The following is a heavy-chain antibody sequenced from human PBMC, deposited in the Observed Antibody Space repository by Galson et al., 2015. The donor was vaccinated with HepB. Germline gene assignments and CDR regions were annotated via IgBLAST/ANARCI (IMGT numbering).Heavy chain of an antibody. J-gene: IGHJ4*02. CDR3: ARHTLTAAGRVDY. Sequence: QSGAEVKKPGESLKISCQASGYSFSSYYIGWVRQMPGKGLEWMGIIYPGDSDTRYSPSFQGQVPTSADKSISTAYLQWSSLKASDTAMYYCARHTLTAAGRVDYWGQGTLVTVSS. D-gene: IGHD6-13*01. CDR1: GYSFSSYY. V-gene: IGHV5-51*01. CDR2: IYPGDSDT.